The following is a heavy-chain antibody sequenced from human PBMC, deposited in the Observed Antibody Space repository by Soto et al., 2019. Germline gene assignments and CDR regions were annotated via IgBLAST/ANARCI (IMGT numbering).Heavy chain of an antibody. CDR1: GGSVSSGSYY. CDR2: IYYSGST. Sequence: SETLSLTCTVSGGSVSSGSYYWSWIRQPPGKGLEWIGYIYYSGSTSYNPSLKSRVTISVDTSKNQFSLKLSSVTAADTAVYYCARDRSDGYLNWFDPWGQGTLVTVSS. V-gene: IGHV4-61*01. D-gene: IGHD5-12*01. CDR3: ARDRSDGYLNWFDP. J-gene: IGHJ5*02.